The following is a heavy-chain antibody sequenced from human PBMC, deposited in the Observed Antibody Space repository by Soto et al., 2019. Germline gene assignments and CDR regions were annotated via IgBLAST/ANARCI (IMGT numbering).Heavy chain of an antibody. Sequence: GGSLRLSCAASGFTFSSYAMSWVRQAPGKGLEWISAISGSGDSTYYADSVKGRFTISRDNSKNTLYLQMNSLRAEDTAVYYCAKGGITMIVVYYFDYWGQGTLVTVSS. D-gene: IGHD3-22*01. CDR1: GFTFSSYA. CDR2: ISGSGDST. J-gene: IGHJ4*02. V-gene: IGHV3-23*01. CDR3: AKGGITMIVVYYFDY.